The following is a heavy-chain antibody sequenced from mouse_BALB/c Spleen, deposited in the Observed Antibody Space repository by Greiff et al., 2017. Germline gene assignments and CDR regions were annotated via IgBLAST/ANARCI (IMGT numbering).Heavy chain of an antibody. CDR2: ISNLAYSI. J-gene: IGHJ1*01. D-gene: IGHD1-1*01. CDR1: GFTFRDYG. CDR3: ARDPHYYGSSYWYFDV. V-gene: IGHV5-15*02. Sequence: EVKLQESGGGLVQPGGSRKLSCAASGFTFRDYGMAWVRQAPGKGPEWVAFISNLAYSIYYADTVTGRFTISRENAKNTLYLEMSSLRSEDTAMYYCARDPHYYGSSYWYFDVWGAGTTVTVSS.